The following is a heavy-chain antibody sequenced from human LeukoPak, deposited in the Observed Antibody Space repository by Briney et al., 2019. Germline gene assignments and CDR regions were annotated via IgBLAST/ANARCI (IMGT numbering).Heavy chain of an antibody. Sequence: GASVKVSCKASGYTFTSYDINWVRQATGQGLEWMGWMNPNSGNTGHAQKFQGRVTMTRNTSISTAYMELSSLRSEDTAVYYCARGRYSYGKDYYYYMDGWGKGTTVTVSS. CDR1: GYTFTSYD. CDR3: ARGRYSYGKDYYYYMDG. J-gene: IGHJ6*03. V-gene: IGHV1-8*01. D-gene: IGHD5-18*01. CDR2: MNPNSGNT.